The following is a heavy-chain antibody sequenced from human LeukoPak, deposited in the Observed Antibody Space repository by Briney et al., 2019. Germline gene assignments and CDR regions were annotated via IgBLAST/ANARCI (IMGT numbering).Heavy chain of an antibody. CDR2: INAGNGNT. J-gene: IGHJ3*02. V-gene: IGHV1-3*01. Sequence: ASVKVSCKASGYTFTSYAMHWVRQAPGQRLEWMGWINAGNGNTKYSQKFQGRVTITRDTSASTAYMELSSLRSEDTAVYYCARDRGIVVVPAAFDAFVIWGQGTMVTVSS. D-gene: IGHD2-2*01. CDR3: ARDRGIVVVPAAFDAFVI. CDR1: GYTFTSYA.